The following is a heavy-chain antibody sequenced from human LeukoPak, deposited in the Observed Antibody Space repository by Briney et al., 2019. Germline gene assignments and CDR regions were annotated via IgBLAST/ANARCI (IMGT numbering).Heavy chain of an antibody. CDR3: ARIAAVTAGNYYYYYMDV. CDR1: GGSFSGYY. V-gene: IGHV4-34*01. Sequence: SETLSLTCAVYGGSFSGYYWSWIRQPPGKGLELIGEINHSGSTNYNPSLKSRVTISVDTSKNQFSLKLSSVTAADTAVYYCARIAAVTAGNYYYYYMDVWGKGTTVTVSS. D-gene: IGHD2-21*02. J-gene: IGHJ6*03. CDR2: INHSGST.